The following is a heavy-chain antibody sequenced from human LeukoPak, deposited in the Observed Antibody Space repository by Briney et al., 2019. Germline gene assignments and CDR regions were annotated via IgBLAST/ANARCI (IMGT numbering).Heavy chain of an antibody. CDR3: AREASWGPDY. Sequence: GGSLRLSCAASGFPFSNYSINWVRQLPGKGLEWVSYISSRSDTIYYGDSVKGRFTISRDNVKNSLYLHMNSLRPDDTAIYFCAREASWGPDYWGQGTLVTVSS. J-gene: IGHJ4*02. CDR1: GFPFSNYS. V-gene: IGHV3-48*04. D-gene: IGHD3-16*01. CDR2: ISSRSDTI.